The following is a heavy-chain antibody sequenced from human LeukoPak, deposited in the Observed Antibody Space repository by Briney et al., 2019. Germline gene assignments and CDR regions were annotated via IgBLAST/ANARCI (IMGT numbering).Heavy chain of an antibody. J-gene: IGHJ5*02. Sequence: ASVKVSCKASGYTFTSYDINWVRQATGQGLEWMGWMNPNSGNTGYAQKFQGRVTITRNTSISTAYMELSSLRSEDTAVYYCARCGYSYGYNWFDPWGQGTLVTVSS. CDR1: GYTFTSYD. V-gene: IGHV1-8*03. D-gene: IGHD5-18*01. CDR3: ARCGYSYGYNWFDP. CDR2: MNPNSGNT.